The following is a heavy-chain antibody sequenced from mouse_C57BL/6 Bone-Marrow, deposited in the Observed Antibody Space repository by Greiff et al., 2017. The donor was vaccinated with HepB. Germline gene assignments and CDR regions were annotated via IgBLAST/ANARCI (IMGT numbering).Heavy chain of an antibody. J-gene: IGHJ4*01. Sequence: QVQLQQSGAELMKPGASVKLSCKATGYTFTGYWIEWVKQRPGHGLEWIGEILPGSGSTNYNEKFKGKATFTADTSSNTAYMQLSSLTTEDSAIYYCARGSLITTVVATDYAMDYWGQGTSVTVSS. CDR1: GYTFTGYW. CDR2: ILPGSGST. D-gene: IGHD1-1*01. V-gene: IGHV1-9*01. CDR3: ARGSLITTVVATDYAMDY.